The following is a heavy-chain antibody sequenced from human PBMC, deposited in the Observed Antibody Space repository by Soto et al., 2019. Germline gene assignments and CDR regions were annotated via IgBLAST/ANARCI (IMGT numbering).Heavy chain of an antibody. V-gene: IGHV1-18*04. D-gene: IGHD3-3*02. CDR1: GYTFTSYH. CDR2: VNAFDDNT. Sequence: QVLVGQSGGEVRRPGASVKVSCKASGYTFTSYHISWVRLSPGRGPEWMGWVNAFDDNTNYSQKFQDRVIMTADRSRDTAYMELRNLTSDDTALYYCARHLAGSAFDIWGLGTMLTVSS. CDR3: ARHLAGSAFDI. J-gene: IGHJ3*02.